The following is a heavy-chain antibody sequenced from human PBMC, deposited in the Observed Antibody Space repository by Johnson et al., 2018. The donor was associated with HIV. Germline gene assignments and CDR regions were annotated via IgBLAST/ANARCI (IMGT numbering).Heavy chain of an antibody. Sequence: QVQLVESGGGLVKPGGSLRLSCAASGFTFGDYYMTWIRQAPGKGLEWVSYISSSGNTIYYADSVQGRFTISRDNAKNSLYLQLNSLKTEDTAVYYCTRRVVGATTDDAFDIWGQGTMVTVSS. CDR1: GFTFGDYY. D-gene: IGHD1-26*01. J-gene: IGHJ3*02. CDR3: TRRVVGATTDDAFDI. CDR2: ISSSGNTI. V-gene: IGHV3-11*01.